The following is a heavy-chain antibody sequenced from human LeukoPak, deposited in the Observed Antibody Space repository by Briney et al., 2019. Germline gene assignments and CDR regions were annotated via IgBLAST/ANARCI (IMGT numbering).Heavy chain of an antibody. V-gene: IGHV1-2*02. J-gene: IGHJ6*03. D-gene: IGHD1-26*01. Sequence: ASVKVSCKASGYTFTGYYMHWVRQAPGQGLEWMGWINPNSGGTNYAQKFQGRVTMTRDTSISTAYMELSRLRSDDTAVYYCARRMAGGSYPTYLYYYYYMDVWGKGTTVTVSS. CDR3: ARRMAGGSYPTYLYYYYYMDV. CDR2: INPNSGGT. CDR1: GYTFTGYY.